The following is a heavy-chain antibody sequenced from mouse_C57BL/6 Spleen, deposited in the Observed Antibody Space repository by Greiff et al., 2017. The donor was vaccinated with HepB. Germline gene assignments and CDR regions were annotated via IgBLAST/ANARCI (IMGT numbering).Heavy chain of an antibody. CDR2: ISYSGST. Sequence: VQLKESGPGMVKPSQSLSLTCTVTGYSITSGYDWHWIRHFPGNKLEWMGYISYSGSTNYNPSLKSRISITHDTSKNHFFLKLNSVTTEDTATYYCARGGEEAWFAYWGQGTLVTVSA. CDR1: GYSITSGYD. CDR3: ARGGEEAWFAY. V-gene: IGHV3-1*01. J-gene: IGHJ3*01.